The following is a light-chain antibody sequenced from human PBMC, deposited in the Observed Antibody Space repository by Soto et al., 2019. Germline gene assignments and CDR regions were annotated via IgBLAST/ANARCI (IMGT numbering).Light chain of an antibody. Sequence: EIVLTQSPGTLSLSPGERATLSCRASQSVSSSYLAWYQQKPGQAPRLLSYGASSSATGIPDRFSASGSGTDFTLTISILEPEDFAVYYCKQYGSSLLFTFGPGNKVHI. J-gene: IGKJ3*01. CDR3: KQYGSSLLFT. CDR1: QSVSSSY. V-gene: IGKV3-20*01. CDR2: GAS.